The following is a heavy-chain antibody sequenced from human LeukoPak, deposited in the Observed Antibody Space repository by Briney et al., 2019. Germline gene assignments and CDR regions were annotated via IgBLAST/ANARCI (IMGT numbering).Heavy chain of an antibody. V-gene: IGHV3-74*03. CDR1: GFTFRNHW. CDR3: ARDQRVTGRPDIDY. CDR2: ISSDGSST. D-gene: IGHD6-6*01. J-gene: IGHJ4*02. Sequence: GRSLRLSCAASGFTFRNHWMHWVRQPPGKGLVWVSHISSDGSSTTYADSVKGRFTISRDNAKNTLYLQMNKLRAEDTAMYYCARDQRVTGRPDIDYWGQGTLVIVST.